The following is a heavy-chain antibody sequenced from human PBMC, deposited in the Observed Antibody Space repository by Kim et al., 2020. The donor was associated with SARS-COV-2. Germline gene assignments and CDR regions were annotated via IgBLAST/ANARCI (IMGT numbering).Heavy chain of an antibody. CDR1: GGSISSGGYS. CDR3: ARVKGGYDGDYVDY. J-gene: IGHJ4*02. D-gene: IGHD2-2*01. V-gene: IGHV4-30-2*01. Sequence: SETLSLTCAVSGGSISSGGYSWSWIRQPPGKGLEWIGYIYHSGSTYYNPSLKSRVTISVDRSKNQFSLKLSSVTAADTAVYYCARVKGGYDGDYVDYWGQGTLVTVSS. CDR2: IYHSGST.